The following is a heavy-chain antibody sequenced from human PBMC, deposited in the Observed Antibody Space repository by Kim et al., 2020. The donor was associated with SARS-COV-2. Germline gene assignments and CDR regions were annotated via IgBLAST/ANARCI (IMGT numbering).Heavy chain of an antibody. V-gene: IGHV3-48*02. J-gene: IGHJ3*02. CDR1: GFTFSSYS. Sequence: GGSLRLSCAASGFTFSSYSMNWVRQAPGKGLEWVSYISSSSSTIYYADSVKGRFTISRDNAKNSLYLQMNSLRDEDTAVYYCARDSLYYDILTGYYAGPTGEDDAFDIWGQGTMVTVSS. CDR3: ARDSLYYDILTGYYAGPTGEDDAFDI. D-gene: IGHD3-9*01. CDR2: ISSSSSTI.